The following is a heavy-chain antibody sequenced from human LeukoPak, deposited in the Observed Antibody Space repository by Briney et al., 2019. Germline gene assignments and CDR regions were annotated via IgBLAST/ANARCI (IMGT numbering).Heavy chain of an antibody. D-gene: IGHD1-26*01. J-gene: IGHJ6*03. V-gene: IGHV1-24*01. CDR1: GYTLTELS. CDR3: ATGPLVEYYYMDV. Sequence: ASVKVSCKVSGYTLTELSMHWVRQPPGKGLEWMGGFDPEDGETIYAQKFQGRVTMTEETSTDTAYMELSSLRSEDTAVYYWATGPLVEYYYMDVWGKGTTVTVSS. CDR2: FDPEDGET.